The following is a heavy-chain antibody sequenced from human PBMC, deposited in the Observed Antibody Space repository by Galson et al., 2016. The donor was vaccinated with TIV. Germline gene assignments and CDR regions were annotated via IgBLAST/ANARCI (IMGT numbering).Heavy chain of an antibody. CDR3: ARGATSDWPFDY. Sequence: SVKVSCKASGYTFTTYAIHWVRQAPGHGLEWMGWINAGNGDTKYSQKFQGRVTISRDTSASTDYMELSSLTSEDTAMYSCARGATSDWPFDYWGKATLVTVSS. V-gene: IGHV1-3*01. CDR2: INAGNGDT. J-gene: IGHJ4*02. D-gene: IGHD6-19*01. CDR1: GYTFTTYA.